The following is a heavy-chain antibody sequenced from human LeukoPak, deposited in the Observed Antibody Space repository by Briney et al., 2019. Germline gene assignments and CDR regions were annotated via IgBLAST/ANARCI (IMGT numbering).Heavy chain of an antibody. CDR2: IKRDGSEK. CDR1: GFTFSNYW. CDR3: ARDSNDNYYGY. V-gene: IGHV3-7*01. D-gene: IGHD2-8*01. Sequence: GGPLRLSCAASGFTFSNYWMTWVRQAPGKGLEWVANIKRDGSEKYYADSVKGRFTMSRDNAKNSLYLQMTNLRAEDTAVYYCARDSNDNYYGYWGQGTLVAVSS. J-gene: IGHJ4*02.